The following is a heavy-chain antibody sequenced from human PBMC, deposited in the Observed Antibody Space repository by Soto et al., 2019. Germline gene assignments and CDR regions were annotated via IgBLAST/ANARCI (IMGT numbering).Heavy chain of an antibody. CDR2: IYYSGST. J-gene: IGHJ4*02. D-gene: IGHD6-19*01. V-gene: IGHV4-59*08. Sequence: QVQLQESGPGLVKPSETLSLTCTVSGGSISSYYWSWIRQPPGKGLEWIGYIYYSGSTNYNPSLKSRVTISVDTSKNQCSLKLSSVTAADTAVYYCARRPYSSGWEFDYWGQGTLVTVSS. CDR3: ARRPYSSGWEFDY. CDR1: GGSISSYY.